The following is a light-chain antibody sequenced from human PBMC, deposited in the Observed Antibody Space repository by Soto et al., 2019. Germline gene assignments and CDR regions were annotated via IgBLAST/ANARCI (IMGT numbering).Light chain of an antibody. V-gene: IGKV3-20*01. CDR1: QSVYNNY. Sequence: EIVLTQSPGTLSLSPGERVTLSCRASQSVYNNYLAWYQQRPGQAPRTLIYGASSSATGIPDRFSGSGSGTDFTLSISGLEPEDSAVYYCQQYGNSLTFGGGTKVEIK. CDR2: GAS. CDR3: QQYGNSLT. J-gene: IGKJ4*01.